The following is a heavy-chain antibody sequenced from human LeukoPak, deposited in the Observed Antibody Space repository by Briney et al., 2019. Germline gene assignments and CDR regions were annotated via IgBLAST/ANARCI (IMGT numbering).Heavy chain of an antibody. CDR3: ARGSEWSSGVSDY. V-gene: IGHV3-30*03. J-gene: IGHJ4*02. Sequence: GGSLRLSCAASGFTFSSYGMHWVRQAPGKGLEGVAVISYDGSNKYYADSVKGRFTISRDNAKNSLYLQMNSLRAEDTAVYYCARGSEWSSGVSDYWGQGTLVTVSS. D-gene: IGHD3-3*01. CDR1: GFTFSSYG. CDR2: ISYDGSNK.